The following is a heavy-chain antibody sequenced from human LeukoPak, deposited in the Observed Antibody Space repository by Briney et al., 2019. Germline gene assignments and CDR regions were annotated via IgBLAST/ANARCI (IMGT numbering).Heavy chain of an antibody. J-gene: IGHJ3*02. CDR3: ARQGYDILTGYIDAFDI. D-gene: IGHD3-9*01. CDR2: ISYSGST. CDR1: GGSISNTNW. Sequence: SETLSLTCGVSGGSISNTNWWSWVRQPPGKGLEWIGYISYSGSTNYNPSLKSRVTISIDTSKNQFSLKLRSVTAADTAIYYCARQGYDILTGYIDAFDIWGQGTMVTVSS. V-gene: IGHV4-4*02.